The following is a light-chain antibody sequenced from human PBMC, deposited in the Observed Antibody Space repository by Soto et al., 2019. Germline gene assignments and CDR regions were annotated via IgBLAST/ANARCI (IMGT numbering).Light chain of an antibody. V-gene: IGKV3-15*01. CDR2: GAS. CDR3: QHYINWPYT. Sequence: EIVMTQSPATLSVSPGERATLSCRASQSVTSNLAWYQQKPGRAPRLLIYGASTRATGIPARFSGSGSGTEFTLTISNLQSEDFALYDCQHYINWPYTFGQGTKLDIK. J-gene: IGKJ2*01. CDR1: QSVTSN.